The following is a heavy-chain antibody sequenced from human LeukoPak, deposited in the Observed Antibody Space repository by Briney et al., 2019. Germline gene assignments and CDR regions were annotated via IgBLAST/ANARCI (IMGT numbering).Heavy chain of an antibody. Sequence: GGSLRLSCAASGFTFSSYAMSWVRQAPGKGLEWVSAISGSGGSTYYADSVKGRFTISRDNSKNTLYLQMNSLRAEDTAVYYCAKDLHCYGSGNYMDVWGKGTTVTVSS. V-gene: IGHV3-23*01. CDR2: ISGSGGST. CDR1: GFTFSSYA. CDR3: AKDLHCYGSGNYMDV. D-gene: IGHD3-10*01. J-gene: IGHJ6*03.